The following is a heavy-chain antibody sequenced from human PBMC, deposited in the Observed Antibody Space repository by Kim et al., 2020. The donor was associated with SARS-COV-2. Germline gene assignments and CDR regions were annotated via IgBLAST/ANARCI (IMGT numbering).Heavy chain of an antibody. V-gene: IGHV3-33*06. CDR2: IWNGGIKK. CDR3: TKDPSAECSRGQD. CDR1: GFTFSSYD. J-gene: IGHJ1*01. Sequence: GGSLRLSCAASGFTFSSYDMHWVRQAPGKGLEWVAVIWNGGIKKYSEYAVKGRSTITDNNSKNTLYQQMNILRDEETAVYYCTKDPSAECSRGQDWGE. D-gene: IGHD2-2*01.